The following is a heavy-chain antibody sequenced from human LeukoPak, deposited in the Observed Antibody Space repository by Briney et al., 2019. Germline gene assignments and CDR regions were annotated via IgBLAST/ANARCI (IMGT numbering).Heavy chain of an antibody. CDR1: GFTFSSYA. J-gene: IGHJ4*02. V-gene: IGHV3-23*01. CDR3: ARDRIGYFDWLFSLVY. CDR2: ISGSGGST. D-gene: IGHD3-9*01. Sequence: PGGSLRLSCAASGFTFSSYAMSWVRQAPGKGLEWVSAISGSGGSTYYADSVKGRFTISRDNSKNTLYLQMNSLRAEDTAVYYCARDRIGYFDWLFSLVYWGQGTLVTVSS.